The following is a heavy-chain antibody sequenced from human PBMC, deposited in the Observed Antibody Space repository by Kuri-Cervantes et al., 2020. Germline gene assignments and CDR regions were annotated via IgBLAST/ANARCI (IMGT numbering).Heavy chain of an antibody. CDR1: GFTFSSYG. Sequence: GGSLRLSCAASGFTFSSYGTHWVRQAPGKGLEWVAFIRYDGTNKYYVDSVKGRFTISRDNSKNTLHLQMNSLRAEDTAVCYCAKDFLQRGSYQGGYFDYWGQGTLVTVSS. CDR3: AKDFLQRGSYQGGYFDY. CDR2: IRYDGTNK. D-gene: IGHD1-26*01. V-gene: IGHV3-30*02. J-gene: IGHJ4*02.